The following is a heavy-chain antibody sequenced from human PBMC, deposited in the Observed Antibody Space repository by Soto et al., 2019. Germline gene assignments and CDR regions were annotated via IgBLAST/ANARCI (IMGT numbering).Heavy chain of an antibody. J-gene: IGHJ6*02. CDR1: GGTFSSYT. V-gene: IGHV1-69*08. D-gene: IGHD3-10*01. CDR2: IIASNGKT. Sequence: EASVKVSCKASGGTFSSYTISWVRQAPGQRLEWMGRIIASNGKTNYSRKFQGRVTITRDKSVSTAYMELSSLRSEDTAVYYCARGEGLWLGDYYYYYGMDVWGQGTTVTVSS. CDR3: ARGEGLWLGDYYYYYGMDV.